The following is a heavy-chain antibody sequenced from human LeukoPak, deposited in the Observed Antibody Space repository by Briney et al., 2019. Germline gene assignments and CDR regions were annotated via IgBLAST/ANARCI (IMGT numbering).Heavy chain of an antibody. CDR2: IYHTGST. CDR3: ARSIVGATTEFDY. D-gene: IGHD1-26*01. Sequence: SETLSLTCTVSGGSISSYYWSWIRQSPGKGLEWVGYIYHTGSTNYNPSLQSRVTISVDTSRNQFSLKLSSVTAADTAVYYCARSIVGATTEFDYWGQGTLVTVSS. J-gene: IGHJ4*02. V-gene: IGHV4-59*01. CDR1: GGSISSYY.